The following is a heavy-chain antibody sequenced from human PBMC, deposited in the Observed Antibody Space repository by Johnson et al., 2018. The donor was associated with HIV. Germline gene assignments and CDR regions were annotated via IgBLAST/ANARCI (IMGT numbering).Heavy chain of an antibody. Sequence: QVHLVESGGGVVQPGRSLRLSCAASGFTFSSYGMHWVRQAPGKGLEWVAVISYDGSNKYYADSVKGRFTISRDNSTNTLYLQMNSLRAEDTAVYYCAKDQNRDDAFDIWGQGTMVTVSS. D-gene: IGHD1-14*01. J-gene: IGHJ3*02. CDR2: ISYDGSNK. CDR1: GFTFSSYG. V-gene: IGHV3-30*18. CDR3: AKDQNRDDAFDI.